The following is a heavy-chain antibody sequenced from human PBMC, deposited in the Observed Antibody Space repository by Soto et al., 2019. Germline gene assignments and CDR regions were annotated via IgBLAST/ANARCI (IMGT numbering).Heavy chain of an antibody. J-gene: IGHJ6*03. Sequence: SEALSLTCTVSGGSISSGGYYWSLIRQHPGKGLEWIGYIYYSGSTYYNPSLKSRVTISVDTSKNQFSLKLSSVTAADTAVYYCARDLIPRVRGVINVLYLDVWGKGTTVTVSS. CDR3: ARDLIPRVRGVINVLYLDV. CDR2: IYYSGST. V-gene: IGHV4-31*03. D-gene: IGHD3-10*01. CDR1: GGSISSGGYY.